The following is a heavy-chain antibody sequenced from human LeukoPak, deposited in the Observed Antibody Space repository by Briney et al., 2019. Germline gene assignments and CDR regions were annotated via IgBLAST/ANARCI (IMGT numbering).Heavy chain of an antibody. Sequence: VKVSCKASGYTFTSYGISWVRQAPGQGLEWMGWISAYNGNTNYAQKLQGRVTMTTDTSTSTAYMELRSLRYDDTAVYYCARDTLLFLWIAELDYWGQGTLVTVSS. CDR1: GYTFTSYG. V-gene: IGHV1-18*01. D-gene: IGHD3-3*01. CDR2: ISAYNGNT. J-gene: IGHJ4*02. CDR3: ARDTLLFLWIAELDY.